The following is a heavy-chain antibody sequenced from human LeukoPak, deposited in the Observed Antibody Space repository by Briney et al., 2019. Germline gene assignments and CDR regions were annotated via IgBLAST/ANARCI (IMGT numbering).Heavy chain of an antibody. CDR2: IVVGSGNT. CDR3: AAAGVVPAALGYYYGMDV. Sequence: ASVKVSCKASGFTFTSSAVQWVRQARGQRLEWIGWIVVGSGNTNYAQKFQERVTITRDMSTSTAYMELSRLRSEDTAVYYCAAAGVVPAALGYYYGMDVWGKGTTVTVSP. J-gene: IGHJ6*04. CDR1: GFTFTSSA. V-gene: IGHV1-58*01. D-gene: IGHD2-2*01.